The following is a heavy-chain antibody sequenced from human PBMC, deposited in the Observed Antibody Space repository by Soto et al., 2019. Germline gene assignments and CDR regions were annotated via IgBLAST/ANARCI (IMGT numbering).Heavy chain of an antibody. CDR3: ARTGYDILTARPQEYFQH. CDR2: ISYDGSNK. D-gene: IGHD3-9*01. CDR1: GFTFSSYG. V-gene: IGHV3-30*03. Sequence: PGGSLRLSCAASGFTFSSYGMHWVRQAPGKGLEWVAVISYDGSNKYYADSVKGRFTISRDNSKNTLYLQMNSLRAEDTAVYYCARTGYDILTARPQEYFQHWGQGTLVTVSS. J-gene: IGHJ1*01.